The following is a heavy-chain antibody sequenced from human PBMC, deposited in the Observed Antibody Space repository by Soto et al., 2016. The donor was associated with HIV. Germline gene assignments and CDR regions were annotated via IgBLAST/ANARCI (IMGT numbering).Heavy chain of an antibody. Sequence: EVQLVESGGGLVQPGGSLRLSCAASGFTVSSSYMSWVRQTPGKGLEWVSVIYSGGNTYYANSVAGRFTISRDNSNNILFLQMNSLRAEDTAVYYCARDRPGYSDRTGSSVGVGYFENWGQGNLVTVSS. CDR3: ARDRPGYSDRTGSSVGVGYFEN. CDR1: GFTVSSSY. D-gene: IGHD3-22*01. J-gene: IGHJ4*02. V-gene: IGHV3-66*01. CDR2: IYSGGNT.